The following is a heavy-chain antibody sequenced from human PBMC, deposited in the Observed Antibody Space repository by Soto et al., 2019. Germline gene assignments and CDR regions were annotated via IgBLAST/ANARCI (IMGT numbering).Heavy chain of an antibody. CDR2: IVNDGSEK. D-gene: IGHD4-17*01. V-gene: IGHV3-33*01. CDR3: ARDDDYEDTGREV. J-gene: IGHJ4*02. Sequence: QVQLVASGGGVVQPGRSLRLSCAASGFTFSRFGMHWVRQSPGKGLEWLAVIVNDGSEKDHADSVKGRFTISRDNSMNTLDLQTHSLRADATAVYYWARDDDYEDTGREVWGPGALVTVSS. CDR1: GFTFSRFG.